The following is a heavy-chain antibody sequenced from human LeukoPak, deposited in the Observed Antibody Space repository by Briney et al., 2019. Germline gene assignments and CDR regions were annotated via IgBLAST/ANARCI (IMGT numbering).Heavy chain of an antibody. CDR3: SRENGAFSHFGY. CDR2: ISLTGLT. D-gene: IGHD2-8*01. J-gene: IGHJ4*02. CDR1: CGSISNTNW. Sequence: SGTLSLTCGVPCGSISNTNWWSWVRRPPGQGLEWIGQISLTGLTHYNPPLESRVTVSLDKPKITLSPNLTPVTAADTAVYYRSRENGAFSHFGYWGQGTLVTVLS. V-gene: IGHV4-4*02.